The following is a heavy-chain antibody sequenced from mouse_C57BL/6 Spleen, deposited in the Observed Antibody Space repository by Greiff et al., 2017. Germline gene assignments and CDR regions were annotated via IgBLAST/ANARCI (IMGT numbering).Heavy chain of an antibody. D-gene: IGHD4-1*01. CDR1: GFTFSSYA. J-gene: IGHJ4*01. CDR3: ARDNWGYAMDY. V-gene: IGHV5-4*01. CDR2: ISDGGSYT. Sequence: EVKLVESGGGLVKPGGSLKLSCAASGFTFSSYAMSWVRQTPDKRLEWVATISDGGSYTYYPDNVKGRFTISRDNAKNNLYLQMSHLKSEDTAMYYCARDNWGYAMDYWGQGTSVTVSS.